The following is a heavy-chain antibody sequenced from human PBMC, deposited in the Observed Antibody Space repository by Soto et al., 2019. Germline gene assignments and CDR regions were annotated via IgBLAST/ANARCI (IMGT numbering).Heavy chain of an antibody. Sequence: SEPLSLTCTVSGGSIYRSGYYWGWIRQPPGRGLEWIGNIDYNGVTYSNPSLKSRVTISRDTSKNQFSLKLTSVTAADTALYYCGKVLVGATGHTDSDSWGPGTLVTVSS. J-gene: IGHJ4*02. V-gene: IGHV4-39*01. CDR2: IDYNGVT. CDR1: GGSIYRSGYY. D-gene: IGHD2-15*01. CDR3: GKVLVGATGHTDSDS.